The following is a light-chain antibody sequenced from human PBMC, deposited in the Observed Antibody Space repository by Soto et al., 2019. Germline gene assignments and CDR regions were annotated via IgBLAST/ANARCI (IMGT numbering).Light chain of an antibody. J-gene: IGKJ1*01. V-gene: IGKV3-20*01. Sequence: ENGLTQSPGTLSMSPGERVTLSCRASQDIRSHLAWYQQKPGQAPRLLIFDASSRATGIPDRFSGSGSGTDFTLSISRLEPEDFAVYYCQQYGTSPRTFGQGTRVEIK. CDR3: QQYGTSPRT. CDR2: DAS. CDR1: QDIRSH.